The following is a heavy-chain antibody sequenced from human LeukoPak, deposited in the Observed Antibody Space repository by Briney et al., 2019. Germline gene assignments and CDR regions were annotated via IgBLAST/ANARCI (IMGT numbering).Heavy chain of an antibody. CDR2: IYSGGST. CDR1: GFTLSNYN. Sequence: GGSLRLSCAASGFTLSNYNMNWVRQAPGKGLEWVSVIYSGGSTYYADSVKGRFTISRDNSKNTLYLQMNSLRAEDTAVYYCARVAWGGDILTGYLDYWGQGTLVTASS. CDR3: ARVAWGGDILTGYLDY. V-gene: IGHV3-53*01. D-gene: IGHD3-9*01. J-gene: IGHJ4*02.